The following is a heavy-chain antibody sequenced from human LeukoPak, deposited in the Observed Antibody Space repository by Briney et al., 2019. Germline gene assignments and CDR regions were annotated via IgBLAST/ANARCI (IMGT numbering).Heavy chain of an antibody. CDR3: AKGGSDIVATIPFDY. V-gene: IGHV3-30*18. CDR2: ISHDGSNK. Sequence: GGSLRLSCAASGFTFSSYGMHWVRQAPGKGLEWVAVISHDGSNKYYADSVKGRFTISRDNSKNTLYLQMNSLRAEDTAVYYCAKGGSDIVATIPFDYWGQGTLVTVSS. CDR1: GFTFSSYG. D-gene: IGHD5-12*01. J-gene: IGHJ4*02.